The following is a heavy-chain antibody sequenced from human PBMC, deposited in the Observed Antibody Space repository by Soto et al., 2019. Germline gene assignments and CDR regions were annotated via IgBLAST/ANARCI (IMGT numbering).Heavy chain of an antibody. V-gene: IGHV4-30-2*01. CDR1: GGSSCIWGDS. Sequence: TRGGLGGSSCIWGDSRIWIRQPPGKGLEFIGYIYQGGTTYYNPSLMSRVTISVDRSKNQFSLNLSSVTAADAAVYYCTRGSFGSGMDVWGQGTTVIVSS. CDR2: IYQGGTT. D-gene: IGHD3-10*01. J-gene: IGHJ6*02. CDR3: TRGSFGSGMDV.